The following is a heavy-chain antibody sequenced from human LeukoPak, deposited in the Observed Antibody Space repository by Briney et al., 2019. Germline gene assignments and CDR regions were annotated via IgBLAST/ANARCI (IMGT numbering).Heavy chain of an antibody. V-gene: IGHV1-69*13. CDR1: GGTFLSYA. CDR3: ARSPTTVTTLDY. Sequence: SVKVPCKASGGTFLSYAINWVRQAPGQGLEWMGGIIPIFGKATYAQNFQGRLTITADESTSTAYMELSSLRSEDTAMFYCARSPTTVTTLDYWGQGTLVTVSS. D-gene: IGHD4-11*01. CDR2: IIPIFGKA. J-gene: IGHJ4*02.